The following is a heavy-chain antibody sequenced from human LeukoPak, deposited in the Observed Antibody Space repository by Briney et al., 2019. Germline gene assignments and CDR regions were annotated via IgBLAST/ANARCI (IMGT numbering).Heavy chain of an antibody. D-gene: IGHD3-3*01. J-gene: IGHJ3*02. Sequence: PGGSLRLSCAASGFTFSSYAMHWVRQAPGKGLEWVAVISYDGSNKYYADSVKGRFTISRDNSKNTLYLQMNSLRAEDTAVYYCARAYYDFWSGYFLDAFDIWGQGTMVTVSS. V-gene: IGHV3-30*04. CDR3: ARAYYDFWSGYFLDAFDI. CDR1: GFTFSSYA. CDR2: ISYDGSNK.